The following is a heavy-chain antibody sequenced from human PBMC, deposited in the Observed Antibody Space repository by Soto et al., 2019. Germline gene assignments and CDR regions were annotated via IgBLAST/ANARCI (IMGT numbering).Heavy chain of an antibody. CDR3: ATGSRYQYDSSEGNFDY. Sequence: QVQLQESGPGLVKPSGTLSLTCAVSGVSISSNNWWSWVRQPPGKGLEWIGEMYHTGSTNYNPSLKSLVTISVDKAKNHFSLELNSVTAADTAVYYCATGSRYQYDSSEGNFDYWGQGTLVTVSS. D-gene: IGHD3-22*01. CDR1: GVSISSNNW. CDR2: MYHTGST. V-gene: IGHV4-4*02. J-gene: IGHJ4*02.